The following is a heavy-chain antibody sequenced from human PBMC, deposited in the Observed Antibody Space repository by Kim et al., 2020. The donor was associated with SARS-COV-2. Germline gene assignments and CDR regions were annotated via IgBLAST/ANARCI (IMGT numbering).Heavy chain of an antibody. CDR3: ATRGGYGDRWGAFAI. J-gene: IGHJ3*02. V-gene: IGHV3-23*01. CDR1: RFSLRAYA. Sequence: GGSLRLSCAASRFSLRAYAMDWVRQAPGKGLEWISEIGSGGGDTFYRDSVKGRFTISRDNSMDTLFLQMNSLRPEDSAVYYCATRGGYGDRWGAFAIWG. CDR2: IGSGGGDT. D-gene: IGHD4-17*01.